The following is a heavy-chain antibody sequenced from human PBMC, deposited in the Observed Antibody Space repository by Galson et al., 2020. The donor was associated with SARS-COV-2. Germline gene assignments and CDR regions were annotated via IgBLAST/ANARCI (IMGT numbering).Heavy chain of an antibody. CDR1: GFSFSSNS. V-gene: IGHV3-21*05. CDR3: ARGLKLAYCGGDCRHAFDL. Sequence: GESLKISCAASGFSFSSNSMNWVRQAPGKGLEWISYISSGTNIYYADSVKGRFTISRDNAKDSLYLQMNSLRAEDTAVYYCARGLKLAYCGGDCRHAFDLWGQGTMVTVSS. J-gene: IGHJ3*01. CDR2: ISSGTNI. D-gene: IGHD2-21*02.